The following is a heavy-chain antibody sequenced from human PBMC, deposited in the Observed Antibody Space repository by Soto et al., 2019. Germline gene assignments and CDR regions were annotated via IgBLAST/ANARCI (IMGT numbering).Heavy chain of an antibody. Sequence: QVQLVQSGAEVKKRGASVEDSCKAPGYTFTSYAMHWVRQAPGQRLEGMGWFNAGNGNTKYSQKFQGRVTITRDTSASTAYMELSSLRSEDTAVYYCARDFYDFLTGYCLSDYWGRGSLVTVCS. CDR1: GYTFTSYA. CDR2: FNAGNGNT. V-gene: IGHV1-3*01. J-gene: IGHJ4*02. D-gene: IGHD3-9*01. CDR3: ARDFYDFLTGYCLSDY.